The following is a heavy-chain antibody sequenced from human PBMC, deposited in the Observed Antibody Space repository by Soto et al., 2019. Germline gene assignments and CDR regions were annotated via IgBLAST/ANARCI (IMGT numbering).Heavy chain of an antibody. Sequence: GGSLRLSCAASGFTFSSYAMSWVRQAPGKGLEWVSGITGSGGSTYYADSVKGRFTISRDNSKNTLYLQMNSLRAEDTAVYYCAKDLFRYSSGWYDNWGQGTLVTVSS. CDR3: AKDLFRYSSGWYDN. J-gene: IGHJ5*02. V-gene: IGHV3-23*01. CDR2: ITGSGGST. D-gene: IGHD6-19*01. CDR1: GFTFSSYA.